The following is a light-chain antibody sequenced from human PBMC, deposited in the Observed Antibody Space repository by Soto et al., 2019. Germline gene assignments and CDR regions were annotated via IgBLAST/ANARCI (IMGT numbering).Light chain of an antibody. V-gene: IGKV3-20*01. CDR1: QSISSSY. J-gene: IGKJ1*01. CDR3: QQYGSSPQT. CDR2: GAS. Sequence: EIVLTQSPGTLSLSPGERATLSCRASQSISSSYLAWSQLKPGQAPRLLIYGASRRATGFPDRFSGSGSGTDFTLTISRLEPEDFAVYYCQQYGSSPQTFGQGTKVEIK.